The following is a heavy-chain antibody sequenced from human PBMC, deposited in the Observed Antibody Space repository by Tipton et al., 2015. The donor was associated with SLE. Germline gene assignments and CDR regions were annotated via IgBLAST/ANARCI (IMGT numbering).Heavy chain of an antibody. Sequence: LRLSCTVSGGSISSGDYYWSWIRQHPGKGLEWIGYIYYSGSTYYNPSLKSRVTISVDTSKNQFSLKLSSVTAADTAVYYCARDPVTAAGAFDMWGQGTMVTVSS. CDR3: ARDPVTAAGAFDM. V-gene: IGHV4-31*02. D-gene: IGHD6-13*01. J-gene: IGHJ3*02. CDR1: GGSISSGDYY. CDR2: IYYSGST.